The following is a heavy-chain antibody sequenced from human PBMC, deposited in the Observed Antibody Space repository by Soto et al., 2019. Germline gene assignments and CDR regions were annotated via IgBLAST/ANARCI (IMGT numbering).Heavy chain of an antibody. CDR3: AAASAVVAATPFDY. D-gene: IGHD2-15*01. V-gene: IGHV1-24*01. J-gene: IGHJ4*02. CDR1: GYTLTELS. Sequence: ASVKVSCKVSGYTLTELSMHWVRQAPGKGLEWMGGFDPEDGETIYAQKFQGRVTMTEDTSTDTAYMGLSSLRSEDTAVYYCAAASAVVAATPFDYWGQGTLVTVSS. CDR2: FDPEDGET.